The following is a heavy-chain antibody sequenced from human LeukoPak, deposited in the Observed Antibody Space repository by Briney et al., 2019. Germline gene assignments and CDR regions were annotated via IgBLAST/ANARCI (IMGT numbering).Heavy chain of an antibody. V-gene: IGHV4-30-4*08. D-gene: IGHD3-16*01. Sequence: PSQTLALNCTVSGGSLRSGDYYWSWIRQPPGKGLEWIGYIYYSGSTYYNPSLKSRVTISVDTSKNQFSLKLSSVAAADTGVYYCARGVMGDRNDYFDYWGQGTLVTVSS. J-gene: IGHJ4*02. CDR2: IYYSGST. CDR3: ARGVMGDRNDYFDY. CDR1: GGSLRSGDYY.